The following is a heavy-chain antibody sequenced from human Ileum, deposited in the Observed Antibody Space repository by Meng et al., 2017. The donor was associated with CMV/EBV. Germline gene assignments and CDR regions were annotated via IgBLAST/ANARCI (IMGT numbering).Heavy chain of an antibody. J-gene: IGHJ5*02. CDR2: IYWDDDK. V-gene: IGHV2-5*02. CDR1: GFSLPTSGVG. Sequence: QITLQEAGPTLVTPTQTLTLTCTFFGFSLPTSGVGVGWIRQPPGKALEWFALIYWDDDKRYSPSLKSRLIITKDTSKNQVVLTLTNVDPVDTGTYYCAHGSTRRTQRFDPWGQGILVTVSS. D-gene: IGHD2-2*01. CDR3: AHGSTRRTQRFDP.